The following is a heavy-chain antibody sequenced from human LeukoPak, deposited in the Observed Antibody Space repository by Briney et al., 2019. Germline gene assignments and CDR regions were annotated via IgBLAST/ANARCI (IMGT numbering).Heavy chain of an antibody. Sequence: GGSLRLSCAASGFTFSSYGMHWVRQAPGKGLEWVAVIWYDGSNKYYADSVKGRFTISRDNSKNTLYLQMNSLRAEDTAVYYCARDGDGYNWSDYWGQGTLVTVSS. CDR2: IWYDGSNK. V-gene: IGHV3-33*01. CDR1: GFTFSSYG. D-gene: IGHD5-24*01. CDR3: ARDGDGYNWSDY. J-gene: IGHJ4*02.